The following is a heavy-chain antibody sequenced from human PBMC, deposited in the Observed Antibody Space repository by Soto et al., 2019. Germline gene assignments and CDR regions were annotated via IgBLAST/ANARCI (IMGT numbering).Heavy chain of an antibody. V-gene: IGHV4-59*08. CDR3: AKFGELSLNMYYYYGMDV. J-gene: IGHJ6*02. D-gene: IGHD3-10*01. CDR2: IYYSGST. CDR1: GGSIISYY. Sequence: SETLSLTCTVSGGSIISYYWSWIRQSPGKGLEWIWYIYYSGSTNYIPSLKSRVTISVDTSKNHFSLKLSSVTAADTAVYYCAKFGELSLNMYYYYGMDVWGQGTTVTVSS.